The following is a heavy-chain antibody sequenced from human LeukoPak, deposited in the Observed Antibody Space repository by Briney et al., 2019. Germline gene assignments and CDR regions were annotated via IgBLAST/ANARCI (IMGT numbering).Heavy chain of an antibody. Sequence: SQTLSLTCAVSGGSISSGDYYWSWIRQPPGMGLEWIGYIYYSGSTYYNPSLKSRVTISVDTSKNQFSLKLSSVTAADTAVYYRARGSTSGIFDYWGQGTLVTVSS. CDR1: GGSISSGDYY. CDR3: ARGSTSGIFDY. J-gene: IGHJ4*02. CDR2: IYYSGST. V-gene: IGHV4-30-4*08. D-gene: IGHD2-2*01.